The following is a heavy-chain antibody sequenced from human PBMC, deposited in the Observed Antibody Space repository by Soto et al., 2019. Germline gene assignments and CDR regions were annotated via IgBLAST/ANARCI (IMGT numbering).Heavy chain of an antibody. CDR2: VSHDGVDN. D-gene: IGHD2-15*01. V-gene: IGHV3-30*18. CDR1: GYMFSGYG. J-gene: IGHJ5*02. Sequence: GGSLRLSCAASGYMFSGYGMHWIRQAPGKGLGWVAVVSHDGVDNYYGDSVMGRCTVSRDDSKNTLFLQIDRVTADDSGVYYCAKLLGGVKESGGTGNSIAPWGQGTLVTVPQ. CDR3: AKLLGGVKESGGTGNSIAP.